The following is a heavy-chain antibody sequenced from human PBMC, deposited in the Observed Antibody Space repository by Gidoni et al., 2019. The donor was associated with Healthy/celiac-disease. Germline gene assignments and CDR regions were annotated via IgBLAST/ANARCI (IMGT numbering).Heavy chain of an antibody. V-gene: IGHV3-9*01. CDR2: ISWNSGSI. CDR3: AKDFRRGYGENSFDY. J-gene: IGHJ4*02. CDR1: GFTFDDYD. Sequence: EVQLVESGGGLVQPGRSLRLSCAASGFTFDDYDMHWVRQAPGKGLEWVSGISWNSGSIGYADSVKGRFTISRDNAKNSLYLQMNSLRAEDTALYYCAKDFRRGYGENSFDYWGQGTLVTVSS. D-gene: IGHD5-12*01.